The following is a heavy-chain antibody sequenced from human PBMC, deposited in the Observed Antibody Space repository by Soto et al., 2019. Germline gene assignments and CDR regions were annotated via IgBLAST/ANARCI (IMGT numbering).Heavy chain of an antibody. CDR2: INHSGSA. V-gene: IGHV4-34*01. D-gene: IGHD3-9*01. J-gene: IGHJ2*01. CDR1: GGSFSGFY. Sequence: VQLHQWGAGLLKPSETLSLTCGVTGGSFSGFYWSWIRQPPGKGLEWIGEINHSGSANYNPSLKSRVTISVGTSKNQFALNLKSVTAADSAVYYCARANIFTGFYVVYLDHWGRGVLVTVSS. CDR3: ARANIFTGFYVVYLDH.